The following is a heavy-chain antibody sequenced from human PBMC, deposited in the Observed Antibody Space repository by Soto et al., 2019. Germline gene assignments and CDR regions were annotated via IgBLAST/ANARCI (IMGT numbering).Heavy chain of an antibody. J-gene: IGHJ6*02. D-gene: IGHD1-1*01. V-gene: IGHV3-9*01. CDR2: ISWNSGRI. Sequence: EVQLVESGGGLVQPGGSQRLSCAASGFTFDDYAMHWVRQAPGKGLEWVSGISWNSGRIAYADSVKGRFTISRDNAKNSLYLQMNSLRAEDTALYYCAKDKATGTALTYYGMDVWGQVTTVTVSS. CDR3: AKDKATGTALTYYGMDV. CDR1: GFTFDDYA.